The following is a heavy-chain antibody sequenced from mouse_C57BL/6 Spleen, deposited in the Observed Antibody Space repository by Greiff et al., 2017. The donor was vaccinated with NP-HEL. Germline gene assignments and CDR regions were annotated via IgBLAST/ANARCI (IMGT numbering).Heavy chain of an antibody. D-gene: IGHD1-1*01. CDR2: INPNNGGT. Sequence: EVQLQQSGPELVKPGASVKIPCKASGYTFTDYNMDWVKQSHGKSLEWIGDINPNNGGTIYNQKFKGKATLTVDKSSSTAYMELRSLTSEDTAVYYCAREYDGSSYNYYAMDYWGQGTSVTVSS. V-gene: IGHV1-18*01. J-gene: IGHJ4*01. CDR3: AREYDGSSYNYYAMDY. CDR1: GYTFTDYN.